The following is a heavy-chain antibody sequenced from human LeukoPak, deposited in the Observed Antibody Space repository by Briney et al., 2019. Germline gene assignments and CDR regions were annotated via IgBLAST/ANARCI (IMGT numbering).Heavy chain of an antibody. CDR2: INPNSGGT. D-gene: IGHD3-10*01. V-gene: IGHV1-2*02. J-gene: IGHJ6*03. CDR3: AREIGLSGSGSPDLSNYYYYMDV. CDR1: GYTFTGYY. Sequence: ASVKVSCKASGYTFTGYYMHWVRQAPGQGLEWMGWINPNSGGTNYAQKFQGRVTMTRDTSISTAYMELSRLRSDDTAVYYRAREIGLSGSGSPDLSNYYYYMDVWGKGTTVTVSS.